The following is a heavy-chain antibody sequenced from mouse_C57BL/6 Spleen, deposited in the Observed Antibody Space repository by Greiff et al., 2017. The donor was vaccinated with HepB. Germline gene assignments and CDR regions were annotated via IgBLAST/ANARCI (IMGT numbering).Heavy chain of an antibody. CDR3: ARSHYGSGFAY. CDR2: IHPNSGST. V-gene: IGHV1-64*01. Sequence: VQLQQPGAELVKPGASVKLSCKASGYTFTSYWMHWVKQRPGQGLEWIGMIHPNSGSTNYNEKFKSKATLTVDKSSSTAYMQLSSLTSEDSAVYYCARSHYGSGFAYWGQGTLVTVSA. CDR1: GYTFTSYW. D-gene: IGHD1-1*01. J-gene: IGHJ3*01.